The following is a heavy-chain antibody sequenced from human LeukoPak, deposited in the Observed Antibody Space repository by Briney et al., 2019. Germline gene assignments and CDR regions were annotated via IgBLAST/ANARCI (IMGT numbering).Heavy chain of an antibody. D-gene: IGHD1-14*01. CDR3: ASGTGRIPNAY. CDR2: IKQDGSEK. Sequence: SGGSLRLSCAASGXTLSSYWVNWVRQAPGKGLEWVANIKQDGSEKYYVDSVKGRFTISRDNANNALYLQMSSLRAEDTAVYYCASGTGRIPNAYWGLGTVVTVSS. CDR1: GXTLSSYW. J-gene: IGHJ4*02. V-gene: IGHV3-7*02.